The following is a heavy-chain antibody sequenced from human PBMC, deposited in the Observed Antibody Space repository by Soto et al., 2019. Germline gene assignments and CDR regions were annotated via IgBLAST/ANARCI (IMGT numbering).Heavy chain of an antibody. Sequence: QVQLVQSGADVKKPGASVKVSCKASGYTFTTYGITWVRQTPGQGLEWMGWISPYNGDTYSAQKHQGRVTMTTDTSTSTAYMELRNLRSDDTAIYYCVRVAYGDYGDYWGQGTLVSVSS. CDR3: VRVAYGDYGDY. CDR1: GYTFTTYG. D-gene: IGHD4-17*01. J-gene: IGHJ4*02. V-gene: IGHV1-18*01. CDR2: ISPYNGDT.